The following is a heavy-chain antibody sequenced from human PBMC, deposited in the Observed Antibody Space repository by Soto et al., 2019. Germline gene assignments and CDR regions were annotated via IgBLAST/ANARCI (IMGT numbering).Heavy chain of an antibody. J-gene: IGHJ6*03. CDR1: GFTFGDYA. D-gene: IGHD2-15*01. CDR3: TRVGYCSGGSCPDYYYYYMDV. Sequence: GGSLRLSCTASGFTFGDYAMSWFRQAPGKGLEWVGFIRSKAYGGTTEYAASVKGRFTISRDDSKSIAYLQMNSLKTEDTAVYYCTRVGYCSGGSCPDYYYYYMDVWGKGTTVTVSS. CDR2: IRSKAYGGTT. V-gene: IGHV3-49*03.